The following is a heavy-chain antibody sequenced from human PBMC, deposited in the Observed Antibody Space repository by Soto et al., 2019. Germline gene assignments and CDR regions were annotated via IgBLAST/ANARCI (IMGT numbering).Heavy chain of an antibody. CDR3: ARHGATNWGGFFVS. D-gene: IGHD7-27*01. Sequence: QVQLQESGPGLVKPSETLSLTCNVSGASITTYYWSWIRQPPGKGLEWIGYIYYSGHINYNPSLKSLVTISVATSKNQFSLKLSSVTAADTAVYYCARHGATNWGGFFVSWGLGTLVSVSS. J-gene: IGHJ4*02. V-gene: IGHV4-59*08. CDR1: GASITTYY. CDR2: IYYSGHI.